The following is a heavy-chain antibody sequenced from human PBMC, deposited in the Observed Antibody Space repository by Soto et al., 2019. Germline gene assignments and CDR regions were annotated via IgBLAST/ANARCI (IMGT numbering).Heavy chain of an antibody. D-gene: IGHD3-22*01. CDR2: ISWDGGST. J-gene: IGHJ4*02. CDR1: GFTFDDYT. V-gene: IGHV3-43*01. CDR3: AKDSDYYDSSGSFDC. Sequence: PGGSLSLSCAASGFTFDDYTMHWVRQAPGKGLEWVSLISWDGGSTYYADSVKGRFTISRDNSKNSLYLQMNSLRTEDTALYYCAKDSDYYDSSGSFDCWGQGTLVTVSS.